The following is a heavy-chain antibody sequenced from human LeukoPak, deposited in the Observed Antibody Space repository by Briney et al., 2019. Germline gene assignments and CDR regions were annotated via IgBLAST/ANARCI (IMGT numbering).Heavy chain of an antibody. V-gene: IGHV3-23*01. CDR3: ASYNWNSGRYFDY. J-gene: IGHJ4*02. CDR1: GFTFSSYA. D-gene: IGHD1-1*01. CDR2: ISGSGGST. Sequence: GGSLRLSCAASGFTFSSYAMSWVRQAPGKGLEWVSAISGSGGSTYYADSVKGRFTISRDNSKNTLYLQMNSLRAEDTAAYYCASYNWNSGRYFDYWGQRTLVTVSS.